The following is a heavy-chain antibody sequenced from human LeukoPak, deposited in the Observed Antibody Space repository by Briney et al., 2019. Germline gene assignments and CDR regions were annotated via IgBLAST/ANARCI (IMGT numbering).Heavy chain of an antibody. D-gene: IGHD6-25*01. J-gene: IGHJ4*02. CDR1: EFTFSAYW. CDR2: IRGDGSMT. CDR3: ARENLAAAADY. Sequence: GGSLTLSCAASEFTFSAYWMHWVRQAPGKGLVWVSRIRGDGSMTNYADSVKGRFTISRDNAKNTLYLQMNSLRLEDTAVYYCARENLAAAADYWGQGTLVTVSS. V-gene: IGHV3-74*01.